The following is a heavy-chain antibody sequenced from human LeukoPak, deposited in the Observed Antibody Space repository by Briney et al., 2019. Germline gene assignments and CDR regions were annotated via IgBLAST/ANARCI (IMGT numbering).Heavy chain of an antibody. Sequence: SETLSLTCTVSGGSISSGDYYWSWIRQPPGKGLEWIGYIYYSGSTYYNPSLKSRVTISVDTSKNQFSLKLSSVTAADTAVYYCARVGGYDNFDYWGQVTLVTVSS. J-gene: IGHJ4*02. CDR2: IYYSGST. CDR1: GGSISSGDYY. CDR3: ARVGGYDNFDY. D-gene: IGHD5-12*01. V-gene: IGHV4-30-4*01.